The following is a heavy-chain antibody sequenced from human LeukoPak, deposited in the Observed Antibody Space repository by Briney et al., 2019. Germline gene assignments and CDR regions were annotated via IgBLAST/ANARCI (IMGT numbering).Heavy chain of an antibody. Sequence: GGSLRLSCAASGFTFSSYGMHWVRQAPGKRVEWVAVISYDGSNKYYADSVKGRFTISRDNSKNTLYLQMNSLRAEDTAVYYCATSSWWYYFDYWGQGTLVSVSS. CDR1: GFTFSSYG. V-gene: IGHV3-30*03. CDR2: ISYDGSNK. J-gene: IGHJ4*02. D-gene: IGHD6-13*01. CDR3: ATSSWWYYFDY.